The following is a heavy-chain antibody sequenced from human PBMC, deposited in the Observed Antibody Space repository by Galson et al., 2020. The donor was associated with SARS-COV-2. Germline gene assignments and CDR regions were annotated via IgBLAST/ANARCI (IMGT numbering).Heavy chain of an antibody. J-gene: IGHJ3*02. D-gene: IGHD1-26*01. CDR1: GFTFSAYT. CDR2: LSSSGGPP. CDR3: ARASGGGYSGSFYM. Sequence: GESLKISCAASGFTFSAYTLHFFLPSPFPFLSCLSLLSSSGGPPSYADSVKGRFTISRDNSKNTLYLQMNSLRAEDTAVYYCARASGGGYSGSFYMWGQGTMVTVSS. V-gene: IGHV3-30-3*01.